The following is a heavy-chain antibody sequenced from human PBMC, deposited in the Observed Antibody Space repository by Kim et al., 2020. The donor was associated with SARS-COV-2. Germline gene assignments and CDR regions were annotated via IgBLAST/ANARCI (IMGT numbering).Heavy chain of an antibody. CDR3: AKGASSLLADASDV. Sequence: YYADSVEGRFTITRDDFKNTLYLQMNSLRAEDTAVFYCAKGASSLLADASDVWGQGTMVTVSS. D-gene: IGHD6-6*01. J-gene: IGHJ3*01. V-gene: IGHV3-23*01.